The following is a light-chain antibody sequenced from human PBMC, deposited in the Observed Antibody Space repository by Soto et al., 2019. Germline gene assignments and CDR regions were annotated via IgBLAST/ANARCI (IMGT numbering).Light chain of an antibody. CDR2: DDS. V-gene: IGLV3-1*01. J-gene: IGLJ2*01. Sequence: SYELTQPPSVSVSPGQTASMTCSGDKLGGKYVCWYQQKPGQSPVLVIYDDSKRPSGIPERFSGSNSGNTATLTISGTQAMDEADYYCQAWDSSVVFGGGTQLTVL. CDR1: KLGGKY. CDR3: QAWDSSVV.